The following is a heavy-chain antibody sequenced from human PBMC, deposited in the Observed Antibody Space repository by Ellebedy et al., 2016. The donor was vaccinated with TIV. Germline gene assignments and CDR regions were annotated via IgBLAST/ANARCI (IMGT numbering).Heavy chain of an antibody. CDR1: GGSISSSNC. V-gene: IGHV4-4*02. CDR3: ARHGGYSFDY. Sequence: GSLRLXCAVSGGSISSSNCSSWARQPPGKGLEWIGEMSHSGSTHYSPSLKSRVTISVDMSKNQFSMRLSSVTAADTAVYYCARHGGYSFDYWGPGTLVTVSS. J-gene: IGHJ4*02. CDR2: MSHSGST. D-gene: IGHD2-15*01.